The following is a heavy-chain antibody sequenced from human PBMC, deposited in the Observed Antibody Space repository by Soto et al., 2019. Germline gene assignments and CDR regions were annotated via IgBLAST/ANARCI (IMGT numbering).Heavy chain of an antibody. CDR2: IYYSGST. CDR1: GGSISSSSYY. Sequence: SETLSLTCTVSGGSISSSSYYWGWIRQPPGKGLEWIGSIYYSGSTYYNPSLKNRVTISVDTSKNQFSLKLSSVTAADTAVYYCARQQPSYLRGHAFDIWGQGTMFTVSS. CDR3: ARQQPSYLRGHAFDI. J-gene: IGHJ3*02. D-gene: IGHD4-17*01. V-gene: IGHV4-39*01.